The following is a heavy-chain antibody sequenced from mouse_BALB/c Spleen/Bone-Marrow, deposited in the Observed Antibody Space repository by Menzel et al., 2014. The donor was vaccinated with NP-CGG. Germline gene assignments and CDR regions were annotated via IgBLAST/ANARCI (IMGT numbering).Heavy chain of an antibody. D-gene: IGHD1-1*01. CDR2: IRNKANGYTT. Sequence: EVKLMESGGGLVQPGGSLRLSCATSGFTFTDYYMSWVRQPPGEALEWLGFIRNKANGYTTEYSASVKGRFTISRDNSQSILYLQMNILRTEDSATYYCARDRNYDINWYFDVWGAGTTVTVSS. V-gene: IGHV7-3*02. J-gene: IGHJ1*01. CDR3: ARDRNYDINWYFDV. CDR1: GFTFTDYY.